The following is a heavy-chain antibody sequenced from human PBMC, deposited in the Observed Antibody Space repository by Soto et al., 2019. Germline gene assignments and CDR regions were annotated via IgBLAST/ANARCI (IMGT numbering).Heavy chain of an antibody. CDR1: GFTFSSYG. J-gene: IGHJ4*02. D-gene: IGHD2-2*01. Sequence: QVQLVESGGGVVQPGRSLRLSCAASGFTFSSYGMHWVRQAPGKGLEWVAVIWDDGSNKYYADSVKGRFTISRDNSKNTRYLQMNSLRAEDTAVYYCARTASAAPYYFDYWGQGTLVTVSS. V-gene: IGHV3-33*01. CDR3: ARTASAAPYYFDY. CDR2: IWDDGSNK.